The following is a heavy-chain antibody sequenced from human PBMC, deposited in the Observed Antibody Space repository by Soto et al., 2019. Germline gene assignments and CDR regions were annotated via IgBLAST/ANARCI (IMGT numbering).Heavy chain of an antibody. CDR1: GFTLSSYA. D-gene: IGHD1-26*01. V-gene: IGHV3-23*01. CDR3: AKQRLVGDTAHFDY. J-gene: IGHJ4*02. CDR2: ISGSGGST. Sequence: GGPLRLSGSASGFTLSSYAMSWVRQAPGKGLEWVSAISGSGGSTYYADSVKGRFTISRDNSKNTLYLQMNSLRAEDTAVYYCAKQRLVGDTAHFDYWGQGSLVTVSS.